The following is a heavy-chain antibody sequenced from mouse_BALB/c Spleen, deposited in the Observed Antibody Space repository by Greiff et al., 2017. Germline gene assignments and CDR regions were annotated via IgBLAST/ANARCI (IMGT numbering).Heavy chain of an antibody. CDR1: GFTFSSYG. Sequence: DVMLVESGGGLVQPGGSLKLSCAASGFTFSSYGMSWVRQTPDKRLELVATINSNGGSTYYPDSVKGRFTISRDNAKNTLYLQMSSLKSEDTAMYYCARVSSYQDYFDVWGAGTTVTVSS. J-gene: IGHJ1*01. V-gene: IGHV5-6-3*01. CDR2: INSNGGST. CDR3: ARVSSYQDYFDV. D-gene: IGHD1-1*01.